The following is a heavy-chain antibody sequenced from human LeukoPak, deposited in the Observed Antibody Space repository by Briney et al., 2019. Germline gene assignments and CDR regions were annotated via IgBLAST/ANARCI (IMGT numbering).Heavy chain of an antibody. Sequence: PGGSLRLSCAASGFTFSSYAMSWVRQAPGKGLEWVSAISGSGGNAFYADSVKGRFTISRDNSKSTLYLQMNSLRAEETAIYYCAKGYCASTTCYSRFDPWGQGTLVTVSS. D-gene: IGHD2-2*02. J-gene: IGHJ5*02. CDR2: ISGSGGNA. CDR1: GFTFSSYA. CDR3: AKGYCASTTCYSRFDP. V-gene: IGHV3-23*01.